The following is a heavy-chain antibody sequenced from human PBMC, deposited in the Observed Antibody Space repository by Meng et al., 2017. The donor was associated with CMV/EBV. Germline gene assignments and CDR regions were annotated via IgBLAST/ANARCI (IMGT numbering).Heavy chain of an antibody. Sequence: QLQLQQWGAGLLKPSETLSLTCAVYGGSFSGYYWSWIRQPPGKGLEWIGEINHNGSTNYNPSLKSRVTISVDTSKNQFSLKLSSVTAADTAVYYCARGLMVRGSRVNWFDPWGQGTLVTVSS. CDR3: ARGLMVRGSRVNWFDP. CDR2: INHNGST. CDR1: GGSFSGYY. V-gene: IGHV4-34*01. J-gene: IGHJ5*02. D-gene: IGHD3-10*01.